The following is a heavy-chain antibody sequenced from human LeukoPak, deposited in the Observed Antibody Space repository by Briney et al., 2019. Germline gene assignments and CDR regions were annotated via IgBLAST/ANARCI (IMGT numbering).Heavy chain of an antibody. CDR1: GASISSYY. Sequence: PSETLSLTCSVSGASISSYYWTWIRQAPGKGLEWVGYIHYSGNTNYNPSLKSRVTLSVVTSRNQFSLELSSVTAADTAVYYCARDVYDSSGYYLGIDPWGQGTLVTVSS. D-gene: IGHD3-22*01. J-gene: IGHJ5*02. CDR2: IHYSGNT. V-gene: IGHV4-59*01. CDR3: ARDVYDSSGYYLGIDP.